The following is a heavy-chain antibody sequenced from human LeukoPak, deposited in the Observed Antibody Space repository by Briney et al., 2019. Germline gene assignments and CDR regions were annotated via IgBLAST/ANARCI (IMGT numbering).Heavy chain of an antibody. D-gene: IGHD6-19*01. CDR3: AKTPRTSSGWYFDY. J-gene: IGHJ4*02. CDR2: ISGSGGST. V-gene: IGHV3-23*01. CDR1: GFTFSSYA. Sequence: GGSLRLSCAASGFTFSSYAMSWVRQAPGKGLEWVSVISGSGGSTYHADSVKGRFTISRDNSKNTLYLQMQSLRAEDTAVYYCAKTPRTSSGWYFDYWGQGTLVTVSS.